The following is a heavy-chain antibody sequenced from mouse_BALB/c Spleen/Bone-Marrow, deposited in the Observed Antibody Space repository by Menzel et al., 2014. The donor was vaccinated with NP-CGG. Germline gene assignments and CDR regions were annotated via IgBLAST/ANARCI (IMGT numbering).Heavy chain of an antibody. CDR3: ARLGLRLAMDY. V-gene: IGHV1-25*01. Sequence: EVQLQQSGPELVKPGASMKISCKASGYSFTGYTINWVKQSRGKHLEWIGLINPYNDDTNYNQKFKGKATLTVDTSSSTAYMELVSLTSEDSAVYYCARLGLRLAMDYWGQGTSVTVSS. CDR2: INPYNDDT. CDR1: GYSFTGYT. J-gene: IGHJ4*01. D-gene: IGHD2-2*01.